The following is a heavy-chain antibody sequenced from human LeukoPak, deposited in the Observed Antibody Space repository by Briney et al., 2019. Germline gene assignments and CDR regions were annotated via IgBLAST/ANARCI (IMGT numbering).Heavy chain of an antibody. CDR3: ARQVQYYDILTGYLYYYGMDV. CDR1: GGSFSGYY. J-gene: IGHJ6*02. V-gene: IGHV4-34*01. D-gene: IGHD3-9*01. CDR2: INHSGST. Sequence: PSETLSLTCAVYGGSFSGYYWSWIRQPPGKGLEWIGEINHSGSTNYNPSLKSRVTISVDTSKNQFSLKLSSVTAADTAVYYCARQVQYYDILTGYLYYYGMDVWGQGTTVTVSS.